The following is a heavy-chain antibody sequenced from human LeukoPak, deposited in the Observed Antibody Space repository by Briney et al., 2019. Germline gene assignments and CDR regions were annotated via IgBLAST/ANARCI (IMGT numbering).Heavy chain of an antibody. D-gene: IGHD2-15*01. J-gene: IGHJ4*02. CDR3: ARTTSQSIVAAGDY. CDR2: IIPMFGAA. CDR1: GDTFRRYA. V-gene: IGHV1-69*06. Sequence: ASVKVSCKTSGDTFRRYAIIWVRQAPGQGLEWMGGIIPMFGAANYAQKLQGRVTLSADKSTNTVYMDLSSLTSEDTAVYYCARTTSQSIVAAGDYWGQGTLVIVSS.